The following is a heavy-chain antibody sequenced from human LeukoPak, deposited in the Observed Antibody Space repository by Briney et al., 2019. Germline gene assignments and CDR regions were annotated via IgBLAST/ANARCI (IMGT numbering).Heavy chain of an antibody. CDR3: ATSYCSSTSCYTWGVY. Sequence: SVKVSCKAPGYTFTSYYMHWVRQAPGQGLEWMGGIIPIFGTANYAQKFQGRVTITTDESTSTAYMELSGLRSEDTAVYYCATSYCSSTSCYTWGVYWGQGTLVTVSS. V-gene: IGHV1-69*05. J-gene: IGHJ4*02. CDR1: GYTFTSYY. CDR2: IIPIFGTA. D-gene: IGHD2-2*02.